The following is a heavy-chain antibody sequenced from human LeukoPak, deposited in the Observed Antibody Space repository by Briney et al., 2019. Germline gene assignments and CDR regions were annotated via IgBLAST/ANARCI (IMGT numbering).Heavy chain of an antibody. D-gene: IGHD4-17*01. V-gene: IGHV3-30*18. CDR2: ISYDGSNK. CDR3: AKDSFYGDYDPDYYYYYGMDV. J-gene: IGHJ6*02. CDR1: GFTLSSYG. Sequence: PGGSLRLSCAASGFTLSSYGMHWVRQAPGKGLEWVAVISYDGSNKYYADSVKGRFTISRDNSKNTLYLQMNSLRAEDTAVYYCAKDSFYGDYDPDYYYYYGMDVWGQGTTVTVSS.